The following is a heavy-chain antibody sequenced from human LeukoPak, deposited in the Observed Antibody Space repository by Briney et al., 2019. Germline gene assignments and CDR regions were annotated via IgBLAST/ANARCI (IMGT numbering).Heavy chain of an antibody. CDR2: IGTAGDT. Sequence: GGSLRLSCAASGFTFSSYDMHWVRQATGKGLEWVSTIGTAGDTYYPGSVKGRFTISRENAKNSLYLQMNSLRAGDTAVYYCARGAEGRSSTYGMDVWGQGTTVIVSS. V-gene: IGHV3-13*01. D-gene: IGHD2-15*01. CDR1: GFTFSSYD. J-gene: IGHJ6*02. CDR3: ARGAEGRSSTYGMDV.